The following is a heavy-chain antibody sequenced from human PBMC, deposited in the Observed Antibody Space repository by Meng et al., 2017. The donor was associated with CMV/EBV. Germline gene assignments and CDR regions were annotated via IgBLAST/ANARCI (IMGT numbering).Heavy chain of an antibody. CDR2: ISSSSSYI. J-gene: IGHJ6*02. V-gene: IGHV3-21*01. Sequence: GGPLRLSCAASGFTFSSYSMNWVRQAPGKGLEWVSSISSSSSYIYYADSVKGRFTISRDNAKNSLYLQMNSLRAEDTAVYYCARDGGYSSGWYPPQLSYYYYYGMDVWGQGTTVTVSS. D-gene: IGHD6-19*01. CDR3: ARDGGYSSGWYPPQLSYYYYYGMDV. CDR1: GFTFSSYS.